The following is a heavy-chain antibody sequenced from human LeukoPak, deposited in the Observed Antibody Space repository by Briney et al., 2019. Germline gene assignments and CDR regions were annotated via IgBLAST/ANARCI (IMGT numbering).Heavy chain of an antibody. D-gene: IGHD5-24*01. V-gene: IGHV4-4*02. J-gene: IGHJ4*02. Sequence: SETLSLTCAVSGGSISSSNWWSWVRQPPGKGLEWIGEIYHSGSTNYNPSLKSRVTISVDKSKNQFSLKLSSVTAADTAVYYCARGGRWLPTFGFDYWGQGTLVTVSS. CDR2: IYHSGST. CDR1: GGSISSSNW. CDR3: ARGGRWLPTFGFDY.